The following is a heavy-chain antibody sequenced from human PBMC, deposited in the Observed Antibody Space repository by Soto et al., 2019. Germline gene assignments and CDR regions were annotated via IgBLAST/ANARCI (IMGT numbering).Heavy chain of an antibody. CDR2: INHSGST. V-gene: IGHV4-34*01. D-gene: IGHD4-17*01. J-gene: IGHJ5*02. Sequence: SETLSLTCAVYGGSFGGYYWSWIRQPPGKGLEWIGEINHSGSTNYNPSLKSRVTISVDTSKNQFSLKLSSVTAAGTAVYYCARGGTVITRRRWFDPWGQGTLVTVSS. CDR1: GGSFGGYY. CDR3: ARGGTVITRRRWFDP.